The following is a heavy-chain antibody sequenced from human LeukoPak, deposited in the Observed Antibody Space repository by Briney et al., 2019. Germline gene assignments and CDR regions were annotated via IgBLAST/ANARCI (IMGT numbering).Heavy chain of an antibody. D-gene: IGHD4-17*01. Sequence: PGGSLRLSCAASGFTFNTYAMSWVRQAPGKGLEWVSGISVNGGNTYYADSVKGRFTISRDNSKNTLYLRMKSLRAEDTAVYYCAKQNGDYENWFDPWGQGTLVTVSS. CDR2: ISVNGGNT. V-gene: IGHV3-23*01. CDR1: GFTFNTYA. CDR3: AKQNGDYENWFDP. J-gene: IGHJ5*02.